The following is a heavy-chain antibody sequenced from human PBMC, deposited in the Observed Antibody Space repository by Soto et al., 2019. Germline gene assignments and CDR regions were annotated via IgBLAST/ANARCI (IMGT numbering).Heavy chain of an antibody. Sequence: GGSLRLSCAASGFTFSSYGMHWVRQAPGKGLEWVAVIWYDGSNKYYADSVKGRFTISRDNSKNTLYLQMNSLRAEDTAVYYCARDREDDFWSGYPAYGMDVWGQGTTVTVSS. J-gene: IGHJ6*02. V-gene: IGHV3-33*01. CDR2: IWYDGSNK. D-gene: IGHD3-3*01. CDR3: ARDREDDFWSGYPAYGMDV. CDR1: GFTFSSYG.